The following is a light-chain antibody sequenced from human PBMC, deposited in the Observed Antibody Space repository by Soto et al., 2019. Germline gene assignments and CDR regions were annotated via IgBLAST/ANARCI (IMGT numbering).Light chain of an antibody. CDR1: QTISTW. Sequence: DIQVTQSPPTLSASVGDRVTITCRASQTISTWMAWYQQKPGKAPKLLVYDASTLQSGVASRFSGSGSGTEFTLTISGLLPEDFATYHCQQLNTLPFTVGQGTRLEI. CDR2: DAS. CDR3: QQLNTLPFT. J-gene: IGKJ5*01. V-gene: IGKV1-5*01.